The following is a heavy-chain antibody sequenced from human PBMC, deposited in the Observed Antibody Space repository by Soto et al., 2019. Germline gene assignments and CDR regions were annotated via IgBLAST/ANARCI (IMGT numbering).Heavy chain of an antibody. D-gene: IGHD6-6*01. CDR2: ISAYNGNT. CDR3: AREKQLVPDHYDYGTDV. CDR1: GYTCTSYG. V-gene: IGHV1-18*01. Sequence: ASVKVSCKASGYTCTSYGISWVRQAPGQGLEWMGWISAYNGNTNYAQKLQGRVTMTTDTSTSTAYMELRSLRSEDTAVYYCAREKQLVPDHYDYGTDVWGQGTTVTVSS. J-gene: IGHJ6*02.